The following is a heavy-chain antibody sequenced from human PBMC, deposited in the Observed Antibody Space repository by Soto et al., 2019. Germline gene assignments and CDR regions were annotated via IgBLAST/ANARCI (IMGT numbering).Heavy chain of an antibody. Sequence: EVQLVETGGGWIQPGGSLRLSCAASGFTVSSNYMSWVRQAPGKGLEWVSVIYSGGSTYYADSVKGRFTISRDNSKNTLYLQMNSLRAEDTAVYYCASEGRGWHYFDYWGKGTLVTVSS. J-gene: IGHJ4*02. CDR2: IYSGGST. CDR3: ASEGRGWHYFDY. V-gene: IGHV3-53*02. CDR1: GFTVSSNY. D-gene: IGHD6-19*01.